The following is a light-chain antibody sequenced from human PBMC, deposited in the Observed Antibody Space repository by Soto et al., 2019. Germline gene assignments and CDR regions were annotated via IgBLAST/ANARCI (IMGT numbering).Light chain of an antibody. V-gene: IGLV2-8*01. CDR3: CSYAGSNNYV. CDR2: EVS. J-gene: IGLJ1*01. CDR1: GSDFGGYNY. Sequence: QSALTQPPSASGSPGQSVAISCTGTGSDFGGYNYVSWYQQYPGKAPKLMIYEVSKRPSGVPDRFSGSKSGNTASLTVSGLQAEDEADYYCCSYAGSNNYVFGTGTKLTVL.